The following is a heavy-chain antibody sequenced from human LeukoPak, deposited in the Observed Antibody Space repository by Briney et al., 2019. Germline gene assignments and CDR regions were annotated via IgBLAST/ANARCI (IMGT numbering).Heavy chain of an antibody. CDR3: ARDYDSSSWYPDPLDY. J-gene: IGHJ4*02. D-gene: IGHD6-13*01. CDR1: GYTFTSYG. CDR2: ISAYNGNT. V-gene: IGHV1-18*01. Sequence: ASVKVSCKASGYTFTSYGISWVRQAPGQGLEWMGWISAYNGNTNYAQKLQGRVTMTTDTSTSTAYMELRSLRSDDTALYYCARDYDSSSWYPDPLDYWGQGTLVTVSS.